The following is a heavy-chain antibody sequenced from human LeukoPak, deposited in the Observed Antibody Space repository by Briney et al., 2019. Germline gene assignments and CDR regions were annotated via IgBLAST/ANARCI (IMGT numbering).Heavy chain of an antibody. CDR1: GGSISSYY. J-gene: IGHJ4*02. CDR3: ARGASVMPYFDY. D-gene: IGHD1-26*01. Sequence: SETLSLTCTVSGGSISSYYWSWIRQPPGKGLEWIGYIYHSGSTYYNPSLKSRVTISVDRSKNQFSLKLSSVTAADTAVYYCARGASVMPYFDYWGQGTLVTVSS. CDR2: IYHSGST. V-gene: IGHV4-30-2*01.